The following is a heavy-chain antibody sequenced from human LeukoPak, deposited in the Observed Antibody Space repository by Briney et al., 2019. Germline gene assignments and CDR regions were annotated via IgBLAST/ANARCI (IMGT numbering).Heavy chain of an antibody. CDR3: ARDAPGVSGVFDY. J-gene: IGHJ4*02. CDR2: ISAYNGNT. CDR1: GYTFSSYG. V-gene: IGHV1-18*01. D-gene: IGHD2-8*01. Sequence: VSCKASGYTFSSYGFSWVRQAPGQGLEWMGWISAYNGNTNYAQKFQGRVTMTTDTSTSTVYMELRSLRSDDTAVYYCARDAPGVSGVFDYWGQGTLVTVSS.